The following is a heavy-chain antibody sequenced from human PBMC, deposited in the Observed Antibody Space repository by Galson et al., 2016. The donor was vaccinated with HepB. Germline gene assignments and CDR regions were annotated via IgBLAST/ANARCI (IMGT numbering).Heavy chain of an antibody. CDR2: ISFDGSNK. D-gene: IGHD3-22*01. CDR3: ARYSSGYRPNFDY. Sequence: SLRLSCAASGFTFSSYAMHWVRQAPGKGLEWVAVISFDGSNKYYADSVKGRFTISRDNSKNTVYLQMNSLRAEDTAVYYCARYSSGYRPNFDYWGQGTLVTVSS. CDR1: GFTFSSYA. J-gene: IGHJ4*02. V-gene: IGHV3-30*14.